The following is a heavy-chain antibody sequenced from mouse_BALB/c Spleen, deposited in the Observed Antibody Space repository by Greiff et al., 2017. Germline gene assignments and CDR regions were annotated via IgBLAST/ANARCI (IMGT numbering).Heavy chain of an antibody. V-gene: IGHV14-3*02. Sequence: EVQLQESGAELVKPGASVKLSCTASGFNIKDTYMHWVKQRPEQGLEWIGRIDPANGNTKYDPKFQGKATITADTSSNTAYLQLSSLTSEDTAVYYCARGPPFAYWGQGTLVTVSA. CDR1: GFNIKDTY. CDR3: ARGPPFAY. J-gene: IGHJ3*01. CDR2: IDPANGNT.